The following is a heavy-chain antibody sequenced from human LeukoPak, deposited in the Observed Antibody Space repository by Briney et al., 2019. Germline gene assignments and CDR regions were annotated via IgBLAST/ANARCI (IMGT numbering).Heavy chain of an antibody. J-gene: IGHJ6*03. D-gene: IGHD3-10*01. CDR2: ISSSSSTM. V-gene: IGHV3-48*01. CDR3: ARRTMVRGVTLYYYYYMDV. CDR1: GFTFSSYS. Sequence: PGGSLRLSCAASGFTFSSYSMNWVRQAPGKGLEWVSYISSSSSTMYYADSVKGRFSISRDNAKNSLYLQMNSLRAEDTAVYYCARRTMVRGVTLYYYYYMDVWGKGTTVTVSS.